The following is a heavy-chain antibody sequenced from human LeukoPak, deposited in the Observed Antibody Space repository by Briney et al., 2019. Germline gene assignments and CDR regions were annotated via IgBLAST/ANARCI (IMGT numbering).Heavy chain of an antibody. V-gene: IGHV4-39*07. CDR1: GGSISSSSYY. Sequence: SETLSLTCTVSGGSISSSSYYWGWIRQPPGKGLEWIGSIYYSGSTYYNPSLKSRVTISVDTSKNQFSLKLSSVTAADTAVYYCARDPGGGSPHSAFDIWGQGTMVTVSS. CDR2: IYYSGST. CDR3: ARDPGGGSPHSAFDI. D-gene: IGHD1-26*01. J-gene: IGHJ3*02.